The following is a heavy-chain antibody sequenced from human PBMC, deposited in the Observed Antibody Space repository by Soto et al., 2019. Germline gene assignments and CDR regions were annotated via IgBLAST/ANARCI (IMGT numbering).Heavy chain of an antibody. J-gene: IGHJ6*02. CDR1: GGTFSSYA. CDR3: ARASYWNKGGYYYSSMDV. Sequence: SVKVSCKASGGTFSSYAISWVRQAPGQGLEWMGGIIPIFGTANYAQKFQGRVTITADESTSTAYMELSSLRSEDTAVYYCARASYWNKGGYYYSSMDVWGQGTTVTVS. D-gene: IGHD1-1*01. V-gene: IGHV1-69*13. CDR2: IIPIFGTA.